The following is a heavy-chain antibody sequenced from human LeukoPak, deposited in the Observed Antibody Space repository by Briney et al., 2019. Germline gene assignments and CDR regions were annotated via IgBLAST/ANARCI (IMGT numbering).Heavy chain of an antibody. J-gene: IGHJ3*02. CDR2: ISYDGSNK. V-gene: IGHV3-30*18. CDR1: GFPFSSYG. D-gene: IGHD6-19*01. CDR3: AKPGIAVAGTSDAFDI. Sequence: GGSLRLSCVASGFPFSSYGMHWVRQAPGKGLEWVAVISYDGSNKYYADSVKGRFTISRDNSKNTLYLQMNSLRAEDTAVYYCAKPGIAVAGTSDAFDIWGQGTMVTVSS.